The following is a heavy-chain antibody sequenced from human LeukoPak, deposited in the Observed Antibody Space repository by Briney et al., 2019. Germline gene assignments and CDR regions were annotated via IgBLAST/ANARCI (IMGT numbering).Heavy chain of an antibody. J-gene: IGHJ4*02. Sequence: GGSPTLSCAASGXTVSSNYLSWVRQAPGKGLEWVWVIYSGGSTYYADSVKGRFTISRDNSKNTLYLQMNSLRAEDTAVYYCARDSGFHCSSTSCYKGYFDYWGQGTLVTVSS. CDR1: GXTVSSNY. CDR3: ARDSGFHCSSTSCYKGYFDY. CDR2: IYSGGST. V-gene: IGHV3-53*01. D-gene: IGHD2-2*02.